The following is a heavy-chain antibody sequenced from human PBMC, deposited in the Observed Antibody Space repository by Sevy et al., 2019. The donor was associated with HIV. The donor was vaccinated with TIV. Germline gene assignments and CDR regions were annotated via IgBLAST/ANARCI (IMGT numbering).Heavy chain of an antibody. CDR3: ARQGGVVDRAFDF. CDR2: IFYSGSA. V-gene: IGHV4-39*01. D-gene: IGHD3-10*01. Sequence: SETLSLTCTVSGGSISSSAYYWGWLRRPPGKGLEWIANIFYSGSAYYNPSLSGRVTISVDTFKNQFSLRLNSVTAADTAVYYCARQGGVVDRAFDFWGQGSLVTVSS. CDR1: GGSISSSAYY. J-gene: IGHJ4*02.